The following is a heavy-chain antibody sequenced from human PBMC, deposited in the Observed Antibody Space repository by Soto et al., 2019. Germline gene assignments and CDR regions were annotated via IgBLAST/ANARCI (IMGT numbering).Heavy chain of an antibody. D-gene: IGHD6-13*01. CDR2: IDPGDSET. Sequence: GESLKISCKGSGFNFNTYWNGWVRQMPGKGLEWMGIIDPGDSETKYSPSFQGQVTISADKSITTAYLQWRSLKASDSAIYYCIRQLTAAAFDYWGQGTLVTVSS. CDR1: GFNFNTYW. V-gene: IGHV5-51*01. CDR3: IRQLTAAAFDY. J-gene: IGHJ4*02.